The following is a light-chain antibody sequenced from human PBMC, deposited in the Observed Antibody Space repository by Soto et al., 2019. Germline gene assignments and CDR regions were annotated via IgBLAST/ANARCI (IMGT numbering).Light chain of an antibody. Sequence: QSVLTQPPSASGSPGQSVTISCTGTSSDVGGYNYVSWYQQHPGKAPKPMIYEVSKRPSGVPDRFSGSKSGNTASLTVSGLQAEDEADYYCSSYAGSNREVFGTGTKVTVL. CDR1: SSDVGGYNY. V-gene: IGLV2-8*01. CDR2: EVS. CDR3: SSYAGSNREV. J-gene: IGLJ1*01.